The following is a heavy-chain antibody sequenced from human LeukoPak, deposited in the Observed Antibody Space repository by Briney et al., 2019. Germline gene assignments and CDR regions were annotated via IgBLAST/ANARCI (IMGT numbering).Heavy chain of an antibody. CDR3: ARGRVEIDY. CDR1: GGSVSSGNYY. Sequence: SETLSLTCTVSGGSVSSGNYYWSWIRQPPGKGLEWIGYIYYSGSTNYNPSLKSRVTISVDTSKNQFSLKLSSVTAADTAVYYCARGRVEIDYWGQGTLVTVSS. V-gene: IGHV4-61*01. CDR2: IYYSGST. J-gene: IGHJ4*02. D-gene: IGHD5-12*01.